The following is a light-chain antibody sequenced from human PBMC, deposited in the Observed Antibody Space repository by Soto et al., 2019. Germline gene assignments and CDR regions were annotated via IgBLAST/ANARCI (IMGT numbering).Light chain of an antibody. V-gene: IGLV2-14*01. CDR1: SSDVGGYNY. CDR3: SSSTNSSPL. CDR2: DVS. J-gene: IGLJ2*01. Sequence: QSALTQPASVSGSPGQSITISCTGTSSDVGGYNYVSWYQQHPGKAPKLMIYDVSNRPSGVSNRFSGSKSGNTASLTISGLQAEDEADYYCSSSTNSSPLFGVGTKLTVL.